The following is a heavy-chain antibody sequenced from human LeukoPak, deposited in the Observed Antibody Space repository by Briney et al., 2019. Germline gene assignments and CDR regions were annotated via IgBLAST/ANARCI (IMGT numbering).Heavy chain of an antibody. D-gene: IGHD1-26*01. J-gene: IGHJ4*02. CDR2: IYYSGST. CDR1: GGSISSGDYY. Sequence: PSETLPLTCTVSGGSISSGDYYWSWIRQPPGKGLEWIGYIYYSGSTYYNPSLKSRVTISVDTSKNQFSLKLSSVTAADTAVYYCASSKSGSYFLPDYWGQGTLVTVSS. V-gene: IGHV4-30-4*02. CDR3: ASSKSGSYFLPDY.